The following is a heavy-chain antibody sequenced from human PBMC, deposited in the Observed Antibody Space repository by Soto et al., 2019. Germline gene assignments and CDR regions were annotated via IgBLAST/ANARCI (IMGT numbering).Heavy chain of an antibody. D-gene: IGHD3-10*01. V-gene: IGHV3-30-3*01. CDR3: AREESGTFDS. CDR1: KFTFSSYA. Sequence: QVQLVESGGGVVQPGRSLRLSCSASKFTFSSYAMHWVRQAPGKGLEWVAVISYDGSNKNHADSVKGRFIISRDNSEDTLYLQMNSLRTEDTAVYYCAREESGTFDSWCQGTLVTVSS. CDR2: ISYDGSNK. J-gene: IGHJ4*02.